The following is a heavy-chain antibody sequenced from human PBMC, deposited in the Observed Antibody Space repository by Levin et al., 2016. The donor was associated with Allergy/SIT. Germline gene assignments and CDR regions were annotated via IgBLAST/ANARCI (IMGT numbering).Heavy chain of an antibody. CDR2: VYHSGST. V-gene: IGHV4-4*02. CDR1: GDTITKSNW. Sequence: SETLSLTCDVSGDTITKSNWWSWVRQPPGKGLEWIGEVYHSGSTSYNPSLNGRVTLWVDKSKTQFSLKLHSLTAADTAVYYCARDDSGSLEYWGQGTPVTVSS. CDR3: ARDDSGSLEY. J-gene: IGHJ4*02. D-gene: IGHD3-10*01.